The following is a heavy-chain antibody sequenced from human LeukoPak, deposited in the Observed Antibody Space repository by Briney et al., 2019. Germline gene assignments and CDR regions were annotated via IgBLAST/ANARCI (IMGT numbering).Heavy chain of an antibody. Sequence: GGSLRLSCAASGFTFSSYWLSWVRQAPGKGLEWVANIKQDGSEKYYVDSVKGRFTISRDNAKNSLYLQMNSLRAEDTAVYYCARVPGYCSSTSCYIDPFFDYWGQGTLVTVSS. CDR3: ARVPGYCSSTSCYIDPFFDY. J-gene: IGHJ4*02. CDR2: IKQDGSEK. V-gene: IGHV3-7*01. CDR1: GFTFSSYW. D-gene: IGHD2-2*02.